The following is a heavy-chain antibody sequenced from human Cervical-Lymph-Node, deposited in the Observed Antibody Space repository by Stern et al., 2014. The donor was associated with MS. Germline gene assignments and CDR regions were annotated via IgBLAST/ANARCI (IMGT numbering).Heavy chain of an antibody. Sequence: QVQLVHSGGGVVQPGRSLTLSCAASGFSLSNSAMHWVRQAPGKGLEWVAVMSFVGGNKKYGDSVKGRFSISRDMANNTLFLQMNSLRLEDTAVYYCMGVGDAMHVWGQGTTVIVSS. V-gene: IGHV3-30*03. J-gene: IGHJ6*02. CDR3: MGVGDAMHV. CDR1: GFSLSNSA. CDR2: MSFVGGNK.